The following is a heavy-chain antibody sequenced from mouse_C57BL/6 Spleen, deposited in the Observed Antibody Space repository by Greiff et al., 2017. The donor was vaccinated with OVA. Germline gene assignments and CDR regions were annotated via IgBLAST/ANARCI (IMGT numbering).Heavy chain of an antibody. CDR1: GYSFTGYF. V-gene: IGHV1-20*01. CDR3: ARGYDYDVSWFAY. J-gene: IGHJ3*01. Sequence: VQLQQSGPELVKPGDSVKISCKASGYSFTGYFMNWVMQSHGKSLEWIGRINPYNGDTFYNQKFKGKATLTVDKSSSTAHMELRSLTSEDSAVYYCARGYDYDVSWFAYWGQGTLVTVSA. D-gene: IGHD2-4*01. CDR2: INPYNGDT.